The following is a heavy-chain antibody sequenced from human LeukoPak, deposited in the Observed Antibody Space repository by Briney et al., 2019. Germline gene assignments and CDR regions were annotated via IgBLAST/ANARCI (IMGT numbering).Heavy chain of an antibody. CDR2: FSGSGSRT. CDR3: AKDGSGIVVDYFDY. D-gene: IGHD3-22*01. V-gene: IGHV3-23*01. Sequence: PGGSLRLSCAASGFTFSSYGLSWVRQAPGKGLEWVSSFSGSGSRTYYADSVKGRFTVSRDNSKNTLYLQMSSLRAEDTAVYYCAKDGSGIVVDYFDYWGQGTLVTVSS. J-gene: IGHJ4*02. CDR1: GFTFSSYG.